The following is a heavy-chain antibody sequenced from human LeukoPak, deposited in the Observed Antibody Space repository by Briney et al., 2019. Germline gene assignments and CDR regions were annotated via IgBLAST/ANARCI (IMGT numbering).Heavy chain of an antibody. Sequence: NPSETLSLTCTVSGGSISSYYWSWIRQPPGKGLEWIGYIYYSGSTNYNPSLKSRVTISVDTSKNQFSLKLSSVTAADPAVYYCARLGGVSRWFDPWGQGTLVTVSS. CDR1: GGSISSYY. CDR2: IYYSGST. D-gene: IGHD6-6*01. J-gene: IGHJ5*02. CDR3: ARLGGVSRWFDP. V-gene: IGHV4-59*08.